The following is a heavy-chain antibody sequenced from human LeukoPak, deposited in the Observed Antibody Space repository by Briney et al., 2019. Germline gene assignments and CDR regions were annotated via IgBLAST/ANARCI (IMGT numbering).Heavy chain of an antibody. CDR2: IIPIFGTA. V-gene: IGHV1-69*05. CDR3: ARDLGDYSNPRGPGRVYYYMDV. Sequence: SVKVSCTASGGTFSSYAISWVRQAPGQGLEWMGGIIPIFGTANYAQKFQGRVTITTDESTSTAYMELGSLRSEDTAVYYCARDLGDYSNPRGPGRVYYYMDVWGKGTTVTVSS. D-gene: IGHD4-11*01. CDR1: GGTFSSYA. J-gene: IGHJ6*03.